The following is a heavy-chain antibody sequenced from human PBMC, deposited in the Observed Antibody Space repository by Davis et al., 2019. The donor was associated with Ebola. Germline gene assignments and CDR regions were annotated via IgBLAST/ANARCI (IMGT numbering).Heavy chain of an antibody. CDR2: IYYSGST. D-gene: IGHD6-13*01. CDR3: ARRTRHAAAAQDY. Sequence: MPSETLSLTCTVSGGSISSYYWSWIRQPPGKGLEWIGYIYYSGSTNYNPSLKSRVTISVDTSKNQFSLKLSSVTAADTAVYYCARRTRHAAAAQDYWGQGTLVTVSS. CDR1: GGSISSYY. J-gene: IGHJ4*02. V-gene: IGHV4-59*12.